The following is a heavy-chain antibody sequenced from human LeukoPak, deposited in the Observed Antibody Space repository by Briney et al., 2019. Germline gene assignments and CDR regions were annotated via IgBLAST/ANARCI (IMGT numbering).Heavy chain of an antibody. D-gene: IGHD6-13*01. V-gene: IGHV1-69*01. CDR3: ARAGTGYSSSWYPAFDYYGMDV. Sequence: ASVKVSCKASGGTFSSYAINWVRQAPGQGLEWMGGIIPIFGTANYAQKFQGRVTITADESTSTAYMELSSLRSEDTAVYYCARAGTGYSSSWYPAFDYYGMDVWGQGTTVTVSS. CDR1: GGTFSSYA. CDR2: IIPIFGTA. J-gene: IGHJ6*02.